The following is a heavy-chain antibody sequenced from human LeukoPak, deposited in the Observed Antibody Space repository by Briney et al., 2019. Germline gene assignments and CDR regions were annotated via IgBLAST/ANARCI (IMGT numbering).Heavy chain of an antibody. J-gene: IGHJ6*03. CDR3: ARQVGYSSSQDYYMDV. V-gene: IGHV4-59*01. Sequence: PSETLSLTCTVSGGSISSYYWSWIRQPPGKGLEWIGYIYYSGSTNYNPSLKSRVTISVDTSKNQFSLKLSSVTAADTAVYYCARQVGYSSSQDYYMDVRGKGTTVTVSS. D-gene: IGHD6-6*01. CDR1: GGSISSYY. CDR2: IYYSGST.